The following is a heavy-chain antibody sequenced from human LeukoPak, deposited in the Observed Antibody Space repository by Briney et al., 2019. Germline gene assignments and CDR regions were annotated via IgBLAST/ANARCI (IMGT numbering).Heavy chain of an antibody. D-gene: IGHD3-10*01. J-gene: IGHJ5*02. V-gene: IGHV1-2*04. CDR3: ARGALLWFGELLEEWFDP. CDR1: GYTFTGYY. CDR2: INPNSGGT. Sequence: GASVKVSCKASGYTFTGYYMHWVRQAPGQGLEWMGWINPNSGGTNYAQKFQGWVTMTRDTSISTAYMELSRLRSDDTAVYYCARGALLWFGELLEEWFDPWGQGTLATVSS.